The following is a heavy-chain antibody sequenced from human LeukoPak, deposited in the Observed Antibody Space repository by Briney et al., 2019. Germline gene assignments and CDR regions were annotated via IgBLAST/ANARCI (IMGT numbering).Heavy chain of an antibody. CDR2: IYPGDSDT. V-gene: IGHV5-51*01. Sequence: GESLKISCKGSGYSFTSYWIGWVRQMPGKGLEWMGIIYPGDSDTRYSPSFQGQVIISADKSISTAYLQWSSLKASDTAMYYCARHSGSIYYGSSGYYSEYYFDYWGQGTLVTVSS. CDR1: GYSFTSYW. CDR3: ARHSGSIYYGSSGYYSEYYFDY. D-gene: IGHD3-22*01. J-gene: IGHJ4*02.